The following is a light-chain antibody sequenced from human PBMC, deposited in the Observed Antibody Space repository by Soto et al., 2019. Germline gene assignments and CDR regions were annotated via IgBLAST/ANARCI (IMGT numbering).Light chain of an antibody. CDR2: DAS. CDR1: QSISSW. V-gene: IGKV1-5*01. Sequence: DIQMTQSPSTLSASVGDRVTITCRARQSISSWLAWYQQKPGKAPKLLIYDASILESGVPSRLSDSGSGTEFTLAISSLQPDDFATYYCQQYNSYPTFGQGTRLEIK. J-gene: IGKJ5*01. CDR3: QQYNSYPT.